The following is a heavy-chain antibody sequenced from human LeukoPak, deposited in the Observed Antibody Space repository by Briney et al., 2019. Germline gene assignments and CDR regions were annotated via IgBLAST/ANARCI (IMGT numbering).Heavy chain of an antibody. Sequence: GGSLRLSCDASGFSFSDYIMHWVRQAPGKGLEYVSAIRSDGSSTVYPNSVKGRFTISRDNSKSTLYLQLGSLRAEDTAVYYCTRRYGDHSGWAGYHDSWGQGTLVTVSS. D-gene: IGHD6-19*01. V-gene: IGHV3-64*01. CDR2: IRSDGSST. CDR3: TRRYGDHSGWAGYHDS. CDR1: GFSFSDYI. J-gene: IGHJ4*02.